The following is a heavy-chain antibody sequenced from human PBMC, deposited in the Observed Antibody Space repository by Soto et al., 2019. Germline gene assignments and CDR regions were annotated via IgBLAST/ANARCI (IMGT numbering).Heavy chain of an antibody. V-gene: IGHV3-23*01. CDR1: GFSFSSCV. D-gene: IGHD6-13*01. J-gene: IGHJ4*02. CDR3: AKGLINGRWYAED. Sequence: EVHLLESGGGLVHPGESLRLSCGASGFSFSSCVMTWVRQAPGKGLECVSCITDSGTGTYYADSVKGRFTISRDNSKKTMYLQMYNLRAEDTGVYYCAKGLINGRWYAEDWGQGTLVTVSS. CDR2: ITDSGTGT.